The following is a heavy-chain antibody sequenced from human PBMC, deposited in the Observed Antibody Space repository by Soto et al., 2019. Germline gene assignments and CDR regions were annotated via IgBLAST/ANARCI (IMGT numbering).Heavy chain of an antibody. CDR3: AIPGWTLSLDY. Sequence: SETLSLTCAVYGGSFSGYYWSWIRQPPGKGLEWIGEINHSGSTNYNPSLKSRVTISVDTSKNQFSLKLSSVTAADTAVYYCAIPGWTLSLDYWGQGTLVTVSS. CDR1: GGSFSGYY. D-gene: IGHD3-9*01. CDR2: INHSGST. J-gene: IGHJ4*02. V-gene: IGHV4-34*01.